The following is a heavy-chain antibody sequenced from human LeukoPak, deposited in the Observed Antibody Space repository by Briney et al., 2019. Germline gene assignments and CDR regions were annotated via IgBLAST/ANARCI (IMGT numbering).Heavy chain of an antibody. Sequence: GGSLRLSCTASGFTFSGYSMNWIRQAPGKGLEWVSSFGTRSTSIYHAGSVKGRLAISRDNAKNSLYLQMNSLRAEDTALYYCAREVSEGFDFWGQGTLVTVSS. D-gene: IGHD3-22*01. CDR1: GFTFSGYS. CDR2: FGTRSTSI. J-gene: IGHJ4*02. V-gene: IGHV3-21*01. CDR3: AREVSEGFDF.